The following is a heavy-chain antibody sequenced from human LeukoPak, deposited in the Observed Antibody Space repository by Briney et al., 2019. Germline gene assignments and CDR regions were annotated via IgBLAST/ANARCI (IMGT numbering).Heavy chain of an antibody. Sequence: SESLSLTCTVYGNSISSGDNYWSWIRQPAGKGLEWIGRIYTSGSTNYNPSLKSRVTISVDTSKNQFSLKLSSVTAADTAVYYCASLRGGNWFDPWGQGTLVTVSS. D-gene: IGHD2-15*01. V-gene: IGHV4-61*02. CDR2: IYTSGST. CDR1: GNSISSGDNY. J-gene: IGHJ5*02. CDR3: ASLRGGNWFDP.